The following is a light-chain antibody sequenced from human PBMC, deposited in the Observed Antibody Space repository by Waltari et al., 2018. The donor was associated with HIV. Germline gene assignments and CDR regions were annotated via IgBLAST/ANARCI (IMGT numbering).Light chain of an antibody. V-gene: IGLV2-18*01. CDR2: EVY. J-gene: IGLJ2*01. Sequence: QSALTQPPSVSGLPGQSVTISCTGLRGDVPTYNRVSWYQQPPNTAPKLILYEVYKRPSGGPDRVAGSRSGNMASLTVSGLQTEDEADYYCALYTTRNIIFGEGTNLVVL. CDR1: RGDVPTYNR. CDR3: ALYTTRNII.